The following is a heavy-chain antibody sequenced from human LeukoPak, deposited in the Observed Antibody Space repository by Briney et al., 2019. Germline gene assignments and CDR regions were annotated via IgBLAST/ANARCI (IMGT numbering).Heavy chain of an antibody. CDR2: IDHDGIST. CDR3: ARSITMVRGAVGMYYYGMDV. D-gene: IGHD3-10*01. CDR1: GFTFSTYW. J-gene: IGHJ6*02. V-gene: IGHV3-74*01. Sequence: PGGSLRLSCAASGFTFSTYWMHWVRQAPEKGLVWVSGIDHDGISTIYADSVKGRFTISRDNSKNTLYLQMNSLRAEDTAVYYCARSITMVRGAVGMYYYGMDVWGQGTTVTVSS.